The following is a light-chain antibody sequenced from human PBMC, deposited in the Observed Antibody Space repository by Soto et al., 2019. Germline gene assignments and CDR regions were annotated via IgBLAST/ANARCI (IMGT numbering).Light chain of an antibody. V-gene: IGKV3-20*01. CDR2: GAS. Sequence: EIVLTQSPGTLSLSPGERATLSCRASQSVSSSYLTWYQQKPGQAPRLLIYGASSRATGIPDRFSGSGSGTDFTLSISRLEPDDFAVYYCQQYGSSSYSFGQWTKLEIK. CDR1: QSVSSSY. CDR3: QQYGSSSYS. J-gene: IGKJ2*01.